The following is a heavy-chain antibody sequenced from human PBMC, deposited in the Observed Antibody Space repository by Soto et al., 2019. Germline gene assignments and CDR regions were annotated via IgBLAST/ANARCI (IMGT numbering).Heavy chain of an antibody. V-gene: IGHV4-34*01. CDR1: GGSFSGYY. Sequence: SETLSLTCAVYGGSFSGYYWIWLRQPPGKGLEWIGEINHSGSTNYNPSLKSRVTISVDTSKNQFSLKLSSVTAADTAVYYCAGGPTLMITFGGVIVRSSPNFDYWGQGTLVTVSS. CDR3: AGGPTLMITFGGVIVRSSPNFDY. D-gene: IGHD3-16*02. J-gene: IGHJ4*02. CDR2: INHSGST.